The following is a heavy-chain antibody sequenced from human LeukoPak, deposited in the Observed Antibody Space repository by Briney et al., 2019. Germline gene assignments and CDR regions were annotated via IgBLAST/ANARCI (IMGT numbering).Heavy chain of an antibody. CDR2: IYYSGST. CDR3: ARGRYYGRGSSFDY. J-gene: IGHJ4*02. V-gene: IGHV4-39*07. CDR1: GGSISSPSYY. D-gene: IGHD2-2*01. Sequence: PSETLSLTCTVSGGSISSPSYYWGWIRQPPRKGLEWIGSIYYSGSTYYNPSLKSRVTIPVDTSNSQFSLRLSSVTAADTAVYYCARGRYYGRGSSFDYWGQGTLVTVSS.